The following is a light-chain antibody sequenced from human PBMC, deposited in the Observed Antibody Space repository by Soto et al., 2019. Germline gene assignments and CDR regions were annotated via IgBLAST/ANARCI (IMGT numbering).Light chain of an antibody. CDR1: QSVRSN. J-gene: IGKJ2*01. Sequence: EVVMTQSPASLSVSPGERATLSCRASQSVRSNLGWYQQKPGQAPRLLIYEASTRSTGIPGRFSGSGSGTEFTLIISSLQSEDCALDVGQQCNNWPYNVGHGTKLEIK. CDR2: EAS. CDR3: QQCNNWPYN. V-gene: IGKV3-15*01.